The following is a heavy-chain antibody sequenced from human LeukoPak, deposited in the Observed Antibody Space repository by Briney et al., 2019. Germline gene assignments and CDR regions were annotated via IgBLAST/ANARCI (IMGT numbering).Heavy chain of an antibody. CDR3: ATVHYYGSGSYYNEAFDI. J-gene: IGHJ3*02. CDR2: FDPEDGET. V-gene: IGHV1-24*01. D-gene: IGHD3-10*01. Sequence: GASVKVSCKVSGYTLTELSMHWVRQAPGKGLEWMGGFDPEDGETIYAQKFQGRVTMTEDTSTDTAYMELSSLRSEDTAVYYCATVHYYGSGSYYNEAFDIWGQGTMVTVSS. CDR1: GYTLTELS.